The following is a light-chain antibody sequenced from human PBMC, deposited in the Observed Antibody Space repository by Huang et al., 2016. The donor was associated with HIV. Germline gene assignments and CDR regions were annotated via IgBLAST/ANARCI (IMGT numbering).Light chain of an antibody. V-gene: IGKV3-11*01. Sequence: EIVLTQSPATLSLSPGERATLSCRASQSVSIYFAWYQPKPGPAPRLLIYDASNRATGIPARFSGSGSGTDFTLTISSLEPEDFAVYYCQQRSNWHSITFGQGTRLEIK. CDR3: QQRSNWHSIT. CDR2: DAS. CDR1: QSVSIY. J-gene: IGKJ5*01.